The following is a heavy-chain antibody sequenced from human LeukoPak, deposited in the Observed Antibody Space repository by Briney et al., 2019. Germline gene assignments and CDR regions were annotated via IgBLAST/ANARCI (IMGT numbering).Heavy chain of an antibody. D-gene: IGHD5-18*01. V-gene: IGHV4-39*07. CDR1: GGSISSSSYY. CDR2: IYYSGST. Sequence: SETPSLTCTVSGGSISSSSYYWGWIRQPPGKGLEWIGSIYYSGSTNYNPSLKSRVTISVDMSKNQFSLKLSSVTAADTAVYYCARGPTWIQLWLPRGEGFDYWGQGTLVTVSS. CDR3: ARGPTWIQLWLPRGEGFDY. J-gene: IGHJ4*02.